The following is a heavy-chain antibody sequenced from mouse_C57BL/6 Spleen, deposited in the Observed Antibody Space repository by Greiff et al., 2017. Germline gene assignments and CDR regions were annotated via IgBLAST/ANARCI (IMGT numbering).Heavy chain of an antibody. V-gene: IGHV5-17*01. CDR1: GFTFSDYG. D-gene: IGHD2-1*01. CDR2: ISSGSSTI. Sequence: EVQVVESGGGLVKPGGSLKLSCAASGFTFSDYGMHWVRQAPEKGLEWVAYISSGSSTIYYADKVKGRFTISRDNAKNTLFLQMTSLRSEDTAMYYCARDGNYVGFAYWGQGTLVTVSA. J-gene: IGHJ3*01. CDR3: ARDGNYVGFAY.